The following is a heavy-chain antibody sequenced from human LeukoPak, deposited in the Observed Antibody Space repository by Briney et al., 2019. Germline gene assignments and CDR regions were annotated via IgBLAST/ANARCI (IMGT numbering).Heavy chain of an antibody. Sequence: GDSVTVSCKASGGTFSSYTISWVRQAPGHGLEWMGRIIPILSMANYAQKFQGRVTITADKSTSTAYMELSSLRSEDTAVYYCSGPRSGVFAFDIWGQGTMVTVSS. D-gene: IGHD1-14*01. J-gene: IGHJ3*02. V-gene: IGHV1-69*02. CDR2: IIPILSMA. CDR3: SGPRSGVFAFDI. CDR1: GGTFSSYT.